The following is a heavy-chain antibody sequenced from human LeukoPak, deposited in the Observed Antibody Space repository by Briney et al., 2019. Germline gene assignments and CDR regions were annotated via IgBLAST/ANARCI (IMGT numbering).Heavy chain of an antibody. CDR1: GYTFTSYG. V-gene: IGHV1-18*01. J-gene: IGHJ4*02. Sequence: ASVKVSCKASGYTFTSYGISWVRQAPGQGLEWMGWSGPYNGNTKHAPKFQDRITMTPDTSTSTAYMELRSLRSDDTAMYYCARRAPGKLAADYWGQGTLVTVSS. CDR3: ARRAPGKLAADY. CDR2: SGPYNGNT. D-gene: IGHD1-1*01.